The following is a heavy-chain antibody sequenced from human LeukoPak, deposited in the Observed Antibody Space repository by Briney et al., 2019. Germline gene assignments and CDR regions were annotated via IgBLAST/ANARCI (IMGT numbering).Heavy chain of an antibody. D-gene: IGHD3-3*01. V-gene: IGHV3-48*03. CDR3: ARGHGILRFLEWLPPLDY. CDR1: GFTFSSYE. CDR2: ISSSGSTI. Sequence: GGSLRLSCAASGFTFSSYEMNWVRQAPGKGLEWVSYISSSGSTIYYADSVKGRFTISRDNAKNSLYLQMNSLRAEDTAVYYCARGHGILRFLEWLPPLDYWGQGTLVTVSS. J-gene: IGHJ4*02.